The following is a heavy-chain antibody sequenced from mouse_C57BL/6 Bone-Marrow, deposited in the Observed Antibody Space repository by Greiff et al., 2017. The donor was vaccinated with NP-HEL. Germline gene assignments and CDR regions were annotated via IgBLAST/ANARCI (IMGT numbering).Heavy chain of an antibody. CDR2: IRNKANGYTT. D-gene: IGHD4-1*01. CDR1: GFTFTDYY. CDR3: ARANWDGFAY. J-gene: IGHJ3*01. V-gene: IGHV7-3*01. Sequence: EVKVEESGGGLVQPGGSLSLSCAASGFTFTDYYMSWVRQPPGKALEWLGFIRNKANGYTTEYSASVKGRFTISRDNSQSILYLQMNALRAEDSATYYCARANWDGFAYWGQGTLVTVSA.